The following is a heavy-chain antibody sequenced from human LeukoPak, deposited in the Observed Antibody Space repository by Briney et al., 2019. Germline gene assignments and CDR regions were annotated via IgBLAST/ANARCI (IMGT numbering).Heavy chain of an antibody. CDR2: IIPIFGTA. CDR3: ARDGMSGSYLGVDY. J-gene: IGHJ4*02. Sequence: SVTVSCTASGGTFSSYAISWVRQAPGQGLEWMGGIIPIFGTANYAQKFQGRVTITADESTSTAYMELSSLRSEDTAVYYCARDGMSGSYLGVDYWGQGTLVTVSS. D-gene: IGHD1-26*01. V-gene: IGHV1-69*13. CDR1: GGTFSSYA.